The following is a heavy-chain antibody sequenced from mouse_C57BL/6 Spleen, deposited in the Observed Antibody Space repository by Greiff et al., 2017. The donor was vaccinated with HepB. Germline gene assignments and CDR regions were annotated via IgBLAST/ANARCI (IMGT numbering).Heavy chain of an antibody. Sequence: QVQLKQPGAELVMPGASVKLSCKASGYTFTSYWMHWVKQRPGQGLEWIGEIDPSDSYTNYNQKFKGKSTLTVDKSSSTAYMQLSSLTSEDSAVYYCARRDFDYWGQVTTLTVSS. J-gene: IGHJ2*01. CDR1: GYTFTSYW. CDR2: IDPSDSYT. V-gene: IGHV1-69*01. CDR3: ARRDFDY.